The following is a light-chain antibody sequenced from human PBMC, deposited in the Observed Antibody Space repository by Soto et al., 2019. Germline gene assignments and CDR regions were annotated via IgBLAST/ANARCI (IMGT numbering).Light chain of an antibody. Sequence: QSVLTQPPSVSGAPGQRVTISCTGSNSNIGASLDVYWYQQLPGTAPKLLIYDNTNRPSGVPGRFSGSKSVTSTSLAITSLEADDDDDDYCQFYSSSLSGYVFGSGTKLTVL. CDR2: DNT. V-gene: IGLV1-40*01. CDR1: NSNIGASLD. CDR3: QFYSSSLSGYV. J-gene: IGLJ1*01.